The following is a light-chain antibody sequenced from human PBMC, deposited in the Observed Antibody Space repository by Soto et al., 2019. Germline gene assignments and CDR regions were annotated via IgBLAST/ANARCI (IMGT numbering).Light chain of an antibody. CDR2: EDS. Sequence: QSALTQPASMSGSPGQLITISCTGTSSDVGSYNLVSWYQQHPGKAPKVIIYEDSRRPSGISSRFSGSKSANTASLTISGLQAEDEADYYCSSYAGNRIFVVFGGGTKVTVL. CDR1: SSDVGSYNL. J-gene: IGLJ2*01. V-gene: IGLV2-23*02. CDR3: SSYAGNRIFVV.